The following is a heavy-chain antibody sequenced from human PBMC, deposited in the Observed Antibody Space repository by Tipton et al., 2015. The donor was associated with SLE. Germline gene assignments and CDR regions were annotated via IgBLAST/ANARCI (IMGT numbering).Heavy chain of an antibody. V-gene: IGHV4-61*02. CDR1: GDSVSNEFYS. CDR2: INVTGTS. D-gene: IGHD2-8*01. Sequence: TLSLTCAVSGDSVSNEFYSWGWVRQPAGKGLEWIGRINVTGTSTYNPSLKSRVTLSLDTSKNQFSLNLNSVTAADTAVYYCAGLMVYAIAPSGWFDPWGQGTLVTVSS. CDR3: AGLMVYAIAPSGWFDP. J-gene: IGHJ5*02.